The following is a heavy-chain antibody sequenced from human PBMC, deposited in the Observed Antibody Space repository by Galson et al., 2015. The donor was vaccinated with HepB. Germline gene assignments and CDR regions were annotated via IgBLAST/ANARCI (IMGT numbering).Heavy chain of an antibody. Sequence: SLRLSCAASGFTFSSYSMNWVRQAPGKGLEWVSAISGSGGSTYYADSVKGRFTISRDNSKNTLYLQMNSLRAEDTAVYYCAKDDCSSTSCYFIGDAFDIWGQGTMVTVSS. D-gene: IGHD2-2*01. CDR1: GFTFSSYS. V-gene: IGHV3-23*01. CDR3: AKDDCSSTSCYFIGDAFDI. CDR2: ISGSGGST. J-gene: IGHJ3*02.